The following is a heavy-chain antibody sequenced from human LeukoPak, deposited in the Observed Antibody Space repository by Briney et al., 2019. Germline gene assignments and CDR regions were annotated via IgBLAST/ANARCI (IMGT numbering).Heavy chain of an antibody. J-gene: IGHJ5*02. CDR3: AKGRRYNILTGHFVSEVHP. V-gene: IGHV3-30*02. CDR1: GFTFSRYG. Sequence: GGSLRLSCGVSGFTFSRYGMHWVRQAPGKGLEWVAFTRYDGTNKYYADSVKGRFTISRDNSKNTLYLQMNSLRAEDTAVYYCAKGRRYNILTGHFVSEVHPWGQGTLVTVSS. D-gene: IGHD3-9*01. CDR2: TRYDGTNK.